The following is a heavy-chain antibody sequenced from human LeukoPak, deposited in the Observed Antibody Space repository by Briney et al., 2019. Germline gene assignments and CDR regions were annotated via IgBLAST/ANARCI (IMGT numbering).Heavy chain of an antibody. Sequence: GGSLRLSCAASGFTFSGYTMTWVRQAPGKGLEWVSSISNSSTYIYYADSVKGRFTISRDNVQNSLYLQMNSLRAEDTAVYYCAREGSSSWYYFDYWGQGTLVTVSS. V-gene: IGHV3-21*01. J-gene: IGHJ4*02. D-gene: IGHD6-13*01. CDR1: GFTFSGYT. CDR2: ISNSSTYI. CDR3: AREGSSSWYYFDY.